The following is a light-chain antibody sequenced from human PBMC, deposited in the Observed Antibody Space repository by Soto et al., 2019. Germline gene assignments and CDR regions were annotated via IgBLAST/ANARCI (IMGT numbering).Light chain of an antibody. V-gene: IGKV3-20*01. J-gene: IGKJ4*01. CDR1: QSVSSNY. Sequence: EIGLTQSPGTLSLSPGQRATLSCRASQSVSSNYLAWYQQKPGQAPRLLVYGASSRATGIPDRFSGSGSGADFTLTISRLEPEDFVVYYCQQYGSSPLTFGGGTKVEIK. CDR3: QQYGSSPLT. CDR2: GAS.